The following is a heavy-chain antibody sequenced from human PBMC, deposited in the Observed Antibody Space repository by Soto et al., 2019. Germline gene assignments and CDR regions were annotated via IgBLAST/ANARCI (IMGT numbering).Heavy chain of an antibody. CDR1: GFTVSSNY. D-gene: IGHD4-17*01. V-gene: IGHV3-53*04. Sequence: EVQLVESGGGLVQPGGSLRLSCAASGFTVSSNYKSWVRQAPGKGLEWVSVIYSGGSTYYADSVKGRFTISRHNSKNTLYLQMNSLRAEDTAVYYCARAADYGDLYYFDYWGQGTLVTVSS. J-gene: IGHJ4*02. CDR3: ARAADYGDLYYFDY. CDR2: IYSGGST.